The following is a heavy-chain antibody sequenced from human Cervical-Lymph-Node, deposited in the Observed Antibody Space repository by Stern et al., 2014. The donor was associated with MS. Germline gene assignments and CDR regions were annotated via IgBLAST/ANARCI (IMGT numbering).Heavy chain of an antibody. CDR1: GYTFTTYY. Sequence: MQLVQSGAEVKKPAEPLTISCTLSGYTFTTYYISWVRHIPGTGLEWMEVIYPYDSSTTYSPSFQGQITISANKSITTASLQWSGLRASDTAMYYCARHAQGFDYWGQGTLVTVSS. CDR3: ARHAQGFDY. V-gene: IGHV5-51*01. J-gene: IGHJ4*02. CDR2: IYPYDSST.